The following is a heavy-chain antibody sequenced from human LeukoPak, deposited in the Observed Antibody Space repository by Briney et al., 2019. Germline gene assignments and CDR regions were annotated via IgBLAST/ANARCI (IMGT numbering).Heavy chain of an antibody. CDR1: GYTFTSYG. CDR2: ISAYNGNT. D-gene: IGHD3-22*01. V-gene: IGHV1-18*01. Sequence: ASVKVSCKASGYTFTSYGISWVRQAPGRGLEWMGWISAYNGNTNYAQKLQGRVTMTTDTSTSTAYMELRSLRSDDTAVYYCARTGRYYDSSGYYYSYWGQGTLVTVSS. CDR3: ARTGRYYDSSGYYYSY. J-gene: IGHJ4*02.